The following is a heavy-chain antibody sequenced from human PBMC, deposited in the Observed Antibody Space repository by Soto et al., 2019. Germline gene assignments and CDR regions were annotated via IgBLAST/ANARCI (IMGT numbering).Heavy chain of an antibody. CDR3: ARWYKYNWFDP. Sequence: ASVKVSCKASGYTFTGYYMHWVRQAPGQGLRWMGWINPNSGGTNYAQKFQGWVTMTRDTSISTAYMELSRLRSDDTAVYYCARWYKYNWFDPWGQGTLVTVSS. J-gene: IGHJ5*02. V-gene: IGHV1-2*04. CDR1: GYTFTGYY. CDR2: INPNSGGT. D-gene: IGHD1-1*01.